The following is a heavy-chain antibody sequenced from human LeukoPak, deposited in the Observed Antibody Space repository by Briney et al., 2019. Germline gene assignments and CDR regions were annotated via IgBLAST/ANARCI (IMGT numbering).Heavy chain of an antibody. CDR3: ARVGVRFWEAFDI. D-gene: IGHD3-3*01. Sequence: SETLSLTCTVSGGSISSSFYYWGWIRQPPGKGLEWIGSIYHSGSTYYNPSLKSRVTISVDTSRNQFSLNLSSVTAADTAVYYCARVGVRFWEAFDIWGQGTLVTVSS. J-gene: IGHJ3*02. CDR2: IYHSGST. V-gene: IGHV4-39*01. CDR1: GGSISSSFYY.